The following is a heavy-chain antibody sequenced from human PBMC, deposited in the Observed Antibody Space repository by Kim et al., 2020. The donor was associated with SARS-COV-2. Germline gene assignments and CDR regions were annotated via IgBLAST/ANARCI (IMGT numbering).Heavy chain of an antibody. J-gene: IGHJ4*02. V-gene: IGHV3-11*04. D-gene: IGHD6-13*01. Sequence: GRFTISRDNAKNSLYLQMNSLRAEDTAVYYCARDSSSIAAAGGAWFYFDYWGQGTLVTVSS. CDR3: ARDSSSIAAAGGAWFYFDY.